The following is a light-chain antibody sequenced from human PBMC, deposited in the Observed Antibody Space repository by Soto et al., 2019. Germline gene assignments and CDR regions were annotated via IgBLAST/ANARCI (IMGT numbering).Light chain of an antibody. CDR3: SSYTRSTTYV. J-gene: IGLJ1*01. Sequence: QSVLTQPASGSGAPGQSITISCTGTSSDVGGYNYVSWYRQHPGRAPKLMIYDVSNRPSGVSNRFSGSKSGNTASLTISGLQAEDEAAYYCSSYTRSTTYVFGTGTKVTVL. CDR2: DVS. CDR1: SSDVGGYNY. V-gene: IGLV2-14*01.